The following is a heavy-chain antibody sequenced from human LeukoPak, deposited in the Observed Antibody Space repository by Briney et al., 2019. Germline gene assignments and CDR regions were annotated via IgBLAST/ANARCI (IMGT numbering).Heavy chain of an antibody. Sequence: GGSLRLSCAASGFXFSGSAIHWVRQASGKGQEWVGRMRSKANNYATVYPASVKGRFTISRDDSKNTAYLKMNSLKTEDTAVYYCTKSSGSYSFDYWGQGTLVTVSS. CDR1: GFXFSGSA. J-gene: IGHJ4*02. CDR2: MRSKANNYAT. V-gene: IGHV3-73*01. D-gene: IGHD1-26*01. CDR3: TKSSGSYSFDY.